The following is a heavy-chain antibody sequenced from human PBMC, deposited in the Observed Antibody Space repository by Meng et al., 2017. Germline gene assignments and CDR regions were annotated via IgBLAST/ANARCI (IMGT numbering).Heavy chain of an antibody. Sequence: EWHMVESGVGLVKPGGSLRLSCEASGFTFTTSTMNWVRQATGKGLEWVSSISSSSTYKYYADSVKGRFTISRDDPNNSLYVQMNSLTAGDTAVYYCVRGSGSYSSWGQGTLVTVSS. CDR1: GFTFTTST. CDR3: VRGSGSYSS. J-gene: IGHJ5*02. CDR2: ISSSSTYK. D-gene: IGHD1-26*01. V-gene: IGHV3-21*01.